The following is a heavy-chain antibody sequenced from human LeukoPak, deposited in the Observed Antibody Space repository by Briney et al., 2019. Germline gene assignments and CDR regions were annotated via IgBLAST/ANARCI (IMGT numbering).Heavy chain of an antibody. D-gene: IGHD3-10*01. CDR1: GFTFSSYE. CDR3: AKVTSVYYGMDV. V-gene: IGHV3-23*01. Sequence: GGSLRLSCAASGFTFSSYEMTWVRQAPGKGLEWVSAISGSGGSTYYADSVKGRFTISRDNSKNTLYLQMNSLRAEDTAVYYCAKVTSVYYGMDVWGQGTTVTVSS. CDR2: ISGSGGST. J-gene: IGHJ6*02.